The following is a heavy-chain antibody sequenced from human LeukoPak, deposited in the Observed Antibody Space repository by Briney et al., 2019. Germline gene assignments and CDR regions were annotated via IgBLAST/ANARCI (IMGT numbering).Heavy chain of an antibody. CDR3: AREYGSGSSYKRAYFDY. J-gene: IGHJ4*02. Sequence: SETLSLTCTVSGGSISSYYWSWIRQPAGKGLEWIGRIYTSGSTNYNPSLKSRVTMSVDTSKNQFSLKLSSVTAADTAVYYCAREYGSGSSYKRAYFDYWGQGTLVTVSP. CDR1: GGSISSYY. V-gene: IGHV4-4*07. D-gene: IGHD3-10*01. CDR2: IYTSGST.